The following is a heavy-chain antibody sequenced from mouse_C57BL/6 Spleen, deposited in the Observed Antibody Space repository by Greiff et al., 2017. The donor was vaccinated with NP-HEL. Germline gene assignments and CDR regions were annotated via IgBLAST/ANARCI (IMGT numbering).Heavy chain of an antibody. J-gene: IGHJ4*01. Sequence: QVQLQQSGAELARPGASVKLSCKASGYTFTSYGISWVKQRTGQGLEWIGEIYPRSGNTYYNEKFKGKATLTADKSSSTAYMELRSLTSEDPAVYFCARGSYYGSREAMDYWGQGTSVTVSS. CDR1: GYTFTSYG. V-gene: IGHV1-81*01. CDR3: ARGSYYGSREAMDY. D-gene: IGHD1-1*01. CDR2: IYPRSGNT.